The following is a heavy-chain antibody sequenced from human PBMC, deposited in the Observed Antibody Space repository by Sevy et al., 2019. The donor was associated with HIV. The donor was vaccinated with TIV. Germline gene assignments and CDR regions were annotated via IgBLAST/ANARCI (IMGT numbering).Heavy chain of an antibody. V-gene: IGHV4-39*01. D-gene: IGHD4-17*01. CDR1: GGSIRSTSYY. CDR3: ARYVRGDYAGGFDS. J-gene: IGHJ5*01. CDR2: FDYAGTT. Sequence: SETLSLTCSVSGGSIRSTSYYWCWIRQPPGKGLEWIASFDYAGTTYYTPALKSRVTISGDMSKNQFSLKLKSVTVADTAFYYCARYVRGDYAGGFDSWGQGTLVTVSS.